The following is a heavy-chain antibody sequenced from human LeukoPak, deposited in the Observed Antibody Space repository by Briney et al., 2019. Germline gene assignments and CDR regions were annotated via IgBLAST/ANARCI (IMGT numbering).Heavy chain of an antibody. CDR3: AGDSSGNYFKWFDP. V-gene: IGHV3-21*04. Sequence: GGSLRLSCAASGFTFSSYSMNWVRQAPGKGLEWVSSISSSSSYIYYADSVKGRFTISRDNSKNTLYLQMNNLRAADTAVYYCAGDSSGNYFKWFDPWGQGTLVTVSS. D-gene: IGHD3-22*01. J-gene: IGHJ5*02. CDR1: GFTFSSYS. CDR2: ISSSSSYI.